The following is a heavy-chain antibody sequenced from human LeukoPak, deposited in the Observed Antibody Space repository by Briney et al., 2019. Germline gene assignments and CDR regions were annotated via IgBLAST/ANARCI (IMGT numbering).Heavy chain of an antibody. D-gene: IGHD6-6*01. V-gene: IGHV1-8*01. CDR1: GYTFTSYD. J-gene: IGHJ4*02. Sequence: ASVKVSCKASGYTFTSYDINWVRQATGQGLEWMGWMNPNSGNTGYAQKFQGRVTMTRNTSISTAYMELRSLSSEDTAVYYCERGRRQLVRTGFDYWGQGTLVTVSS. CDR2: MNPNSGNT. CDR3: ERGRRQLVRTGFDY.